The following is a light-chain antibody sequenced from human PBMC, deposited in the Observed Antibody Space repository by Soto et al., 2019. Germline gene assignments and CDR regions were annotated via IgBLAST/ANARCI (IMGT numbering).Light chain of an antibody. CDR3: MPVVQAPPIT. CDR2: LGS. CDR1: QSLLHSNGYNY. J-gene: IGKJ5*01. Sequence: DIVVTQSPLSLPVTPGEPASISCRSSQSLLHSNGYNYLDWYLQKPGQSPQLLIYLGSTRASGVPDRFSGSGSGTDFTLRISRVEAEDVGVYYCMPVVQAPPITFGQGTRLEIK. V-gene: IGKV2-28*01.